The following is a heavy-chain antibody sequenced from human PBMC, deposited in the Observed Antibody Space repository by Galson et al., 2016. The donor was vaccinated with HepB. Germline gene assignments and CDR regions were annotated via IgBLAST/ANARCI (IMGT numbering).Heavy chain of an antibody. J-gene: IGHJ4*02. CDR2: ISLDGSDK. V-gene: IGHV3-30*01. CDR3: ARGGFVRQTSMGN. CDR1: GFPFSRHA. D-gene: IGHD6-6*01. Sequence: SLRLSCAASGFPFSRHAMHWVRQAPGKGLEWVAFISLDGSDKFYADSVKARFTISRDNSKSMLYLQMNSLRSEDTAVYYCARGGFVRQTSMGNWGQGTLVTVSS.